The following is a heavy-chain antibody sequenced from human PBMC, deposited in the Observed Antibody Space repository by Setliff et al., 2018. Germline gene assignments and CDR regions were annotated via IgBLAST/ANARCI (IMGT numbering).Heavy chain of an antibody. J-gene: IGHJ6*02. CDR3: ARYLGHVAGWRYYGMDV. Sequence: ASVKVSCKASGYTFTGYYMHWVRQAPGQGLEWMGWINPNSGGTNYAQKFQGRATMTRDTSISTAYMELRRLRSDDTAVYYCARYLGHVAGWRYYGMDVWGQGTTVTVSS. CDR2: INPNSGGT. CDR1: GYTFTGYY. D-gene: IGHD6-19*01. V-gene: IGHV1-2*02.